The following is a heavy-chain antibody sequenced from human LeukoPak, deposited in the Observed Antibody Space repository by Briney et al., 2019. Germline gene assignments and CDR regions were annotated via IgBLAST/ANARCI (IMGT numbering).Heavy chain of an antibody. CDR3: ASARGIHLWNY. Sequence: QPGGSLRLSCAASGFTFSSYEMNWVRQAPGKGLEWVSYISSSGSTIYYADSVKGRFTISRDNAKNSLYLQMNSLRAEDTAVYYCASARGIHLWNYWGQGTLVTVSS. CDR1: GFTFSSYE. V-gene: IGHV3-48*03. D-gene: IGHD5-18*01. CDR2: ISSSGSTI. J-gene: IGHJ4*02.